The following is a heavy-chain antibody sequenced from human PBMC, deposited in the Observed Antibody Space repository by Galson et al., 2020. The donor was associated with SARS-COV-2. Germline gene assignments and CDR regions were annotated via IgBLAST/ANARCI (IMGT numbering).Heavy chain of an antibody. D-gene: IGHD3-16*01. V-gene: IGHV3-33*06. CDR3: AKEPIGDVWGIEH. CDR1: GFTFSNYV. CDR2: IWPDGSRQ. Sequence: GESLKISCAASGFTFSNYVMHWVRQSPGKGLEWVALIWPDGSRQYYADSVKGRLTISRDISKNTLLLQMNSLTADDTAVYYCAKEPIGDVWGIEHWGQGTLVTVSS. J-gene: IGHJ4*02.